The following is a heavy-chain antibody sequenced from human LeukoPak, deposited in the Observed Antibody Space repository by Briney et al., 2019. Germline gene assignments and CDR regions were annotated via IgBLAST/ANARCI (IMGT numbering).Heavy chain of an antibody. CDR3: AGHFRRDYSASGASQYYHYIDV. V-gene: IGHV4-4*09. CDR1: GGSMSYDY. J-gene: IGHJ6*03. CDR2: IYTSGST. Sequence: PSETLSLTCTVSGGSMSYDYWSWIRQTPGMRLEWIGYIYTSGSTRYNPSLKSRVTISVDTSKNHFSLRLRSVTAADTAVYYCAGHFRRDYSASGASQYYHYIDVWGKGTTVTVSS. D-gene: IGHD3-10*01.